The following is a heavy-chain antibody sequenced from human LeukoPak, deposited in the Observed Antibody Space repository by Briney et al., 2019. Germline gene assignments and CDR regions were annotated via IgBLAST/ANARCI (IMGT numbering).Heavy chain of an antibody. D-gene: IGHD6-13*01. Sequence: GGSLRLSCAASGFTFSNYAMSWVRQAPGKGLEWVAVIWYDGSNKYYADSVKGRFTISRDNSKNTLYLQMNSLRAEDTAVYYCARDPIAAAGPLNPDYYYYGMDVWGQGTTVTVSS. J-gene: IGHJ6*02. CDR2: IWYDGSNK. CDR1: GFTFSNYA. V-gene: IGHV3-33*08. CDR3: ARDPIAAAGPLNPDYYYYGMDV.